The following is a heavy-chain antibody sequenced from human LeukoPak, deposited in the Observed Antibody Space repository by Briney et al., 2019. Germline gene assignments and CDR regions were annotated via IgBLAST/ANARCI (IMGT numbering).Heavy chain of an antibody. CDR3: AKDMSAVYCSGGSCYPLDY. D-gene: IGHD2-15*01. CDR2: IYNDGST. CDR1: GLTVSSSY. V-gene: IGHV3-53*01. J-gene: IGHJ4*02. Sequence: GGSLRLSCAASGLTVSSSYVSWVRQAPGKGLEWVSIIYNDGSTYYADSVKGRFTISRDNSKNTLYLQMNSLRAEDTAVYYCAKDMSAVYCSGGSCYPLDYWGQGTLVTVSS.